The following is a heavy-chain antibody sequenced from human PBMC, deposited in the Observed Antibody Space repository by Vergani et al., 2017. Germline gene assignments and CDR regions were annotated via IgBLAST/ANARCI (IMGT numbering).Heavy chain of an antibody. V-gene: IGHV3-23*01. Sequence: EVQLLESGGGLVQPGGSLRLTCAASEFTFSNYAMNWVRQAPGKGLEWVSGISGSGVSAYYTDSVKGRFNISRDNSKNMLFLQMNNLRTEDTAIYYCAKQYFVSGNYLFDYWWQGTLVTVSS. D-gene: IGHD3-10*01. CDR1: EFTFSNYA. J-gene: IGHJ4*02. CDR2: ISGSGVSA. CDR3: AKQYFVSGNYLFDY.